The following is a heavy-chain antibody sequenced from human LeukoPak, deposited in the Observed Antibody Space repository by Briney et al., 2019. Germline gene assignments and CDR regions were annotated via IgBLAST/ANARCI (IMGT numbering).Heavy chain of an antibody. CDR2: FDPEDGET. J-gene: IGHJ4*02. V-gene: IGHV1-24*01. CDR1: GYTLTELS. D-gene: IGHD2-2*01. Sequence: ASVKVSCKVSGYTLTELSMHWVRQAPGKGLEWMGGFDPEDGETIYAQKFQGRVTMTRDTSISTAYMELSRLRSDDTAVYYCARGADVQLPSDYWGQGTLVTVSS. CDR3: ARGADVQLPSDY.